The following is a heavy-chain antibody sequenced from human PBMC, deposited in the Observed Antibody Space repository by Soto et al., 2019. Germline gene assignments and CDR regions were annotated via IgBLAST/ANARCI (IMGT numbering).Heavy chain of an antibody. D-gene: IGHD5-18*01. V-gene: IGHV5-51*01. Sequence: GESLKISCKGSGYSFTNYWIGWVRQMPGKGLEWMGIIFPGDSDTRYSPSFQGQVTISADKSISTAYLQWSSLKASDTAMYYCARQDTAVVSGMDVWGQGTTVTVSS. CDR2: IFPGDSDT. CDR3: ARQDTAVVSGMDV. J-gene: IGHJ6*02. CDR1: GYSFTNYW.